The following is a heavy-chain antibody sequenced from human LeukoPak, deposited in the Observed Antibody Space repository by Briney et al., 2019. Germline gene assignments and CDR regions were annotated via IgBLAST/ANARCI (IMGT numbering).Heavy chain of an antibody. CDR2: INTDGSST. CDR3: ARGIVGATDDAFDI. CDR1: GFPVSSNY. Sequence: GGSLRLSCAASGFPVSSNYMSWVRQAPGKGLVWVSRINTDGSSTSYADSVKGRFTISRDNAKNTLYLQMNSLRTEDTAVYYCARGIVGATDDAFDIWGQGTMVTVSS. J-gene: IGHJ3*02. D-gene: IGHD1-26*01. V-gene: IGHV3-74*01.